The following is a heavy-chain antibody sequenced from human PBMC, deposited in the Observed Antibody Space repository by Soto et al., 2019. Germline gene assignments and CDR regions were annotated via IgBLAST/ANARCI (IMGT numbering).Heavy chain of an antibody. CDR3: ERDDTYYDFWSGYFGKGWFDP. D-gene: IGHD3-3*01. J-gene: IGHJ5*02. CDR2: INAGNGNT. Sequence: QVQLVQSGAEVKKPGASVKVSCKASGYTFTSYAMHWVRQAPGQRREWMGWINAGNGNTKYSQKFQGRVTITRDTSAGTAYMELSRLRSEDTAVYYCERDDTYYDFWSGYFGKGWFDPWGQGTLVTVSS. CDR1: GYTFTSYA. V-gene: IGHV1-3*01.